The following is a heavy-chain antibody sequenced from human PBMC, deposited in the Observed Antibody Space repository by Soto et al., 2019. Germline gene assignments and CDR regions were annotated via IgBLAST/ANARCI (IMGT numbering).Heavy chain of an antibody. CDR2: IKSKTDGGTT. J-gene: IGHJ3*02. D-gene: IGHD2-15*01. Sequence: GGSLRLSCAASGFTFSNAWMSWVRQAPGKGLEWVGRIKSKTDGGTTDYAAPVKGRFTISRDDSKNTLYLQMNSLKTEDTAVYYCTTDPRGYGSGGSCLGDAFDIWGQGTMVTVSS. CDR1: GFTFSNAW. V-gene: IGHV3-15*01. CDR3: TTDPRGYGSGGSCLGDAFDI.